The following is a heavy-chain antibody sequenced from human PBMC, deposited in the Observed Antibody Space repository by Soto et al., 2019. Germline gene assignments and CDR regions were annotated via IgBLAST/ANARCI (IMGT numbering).Heavy chain of an antibody. CDR1: GFTFSSYW. J-gene: IGHJ4*02. D-gene: IGHD6-13*01. Sequence: GGSLRLSCAASGFTFSSYWMSWVRQAPGKGPEWVANIKQDGGEKHYVDSVKGRFTISRDNAKNSLYLQMNSLRAEDTAAYYCARGSIAPDYWGQGTLVTVSS. V-gene: IGHV3-7*01. CDR2: IKQDGGEK. CDR3: ARGSIAPDY.